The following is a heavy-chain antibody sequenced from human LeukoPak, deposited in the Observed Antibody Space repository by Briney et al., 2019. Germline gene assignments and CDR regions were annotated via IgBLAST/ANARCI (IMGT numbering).Heavy chain of an antibody. D-gene: IGHD1-26*01. CDR2: IYTSGST. V-gene: IGHV4-4*08. CDR3: ASSGSSPLDY. CDR1: GGSISSYY. J-gene: IGHJ4*02. Sequence: SETLSLTCTVSGGSISSYYWSWIRQPPGKGLEWIGRIYTSGSTNYNPSLKSGVTISVDTSKNQFSLKLRSVTAADTAVYYCASSGSSPLDYWGQGTLVTVSS.